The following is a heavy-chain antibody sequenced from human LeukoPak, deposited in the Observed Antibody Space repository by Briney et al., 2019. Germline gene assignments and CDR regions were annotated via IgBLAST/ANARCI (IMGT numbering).Heavy chain of an antibody. V-gene: IGHV4-59*01. Sequence: SETLSLTCTVSGGSISSYYWSWIRQPPGKGLEWIGHIYYSGSTNYNPSLKSRVTISVDTSKNQFSLKLSSVTAADTAVYYCAREKASSYGQPYYFDYWGQGTLVTVSS. D-gene: IGHD5-18*01. CDR3: AREKASSYGQPYYFDY. CDR2: IYYSGST. J-gene: IGHJ4*02. CDR1: GGSISSYY.